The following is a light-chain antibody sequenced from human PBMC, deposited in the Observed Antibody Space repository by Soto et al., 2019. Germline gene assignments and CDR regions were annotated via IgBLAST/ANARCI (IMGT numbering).Light chain of an antibody. CDR2: AAS. CDR1: QSISNY. V-gene: IGKV1-39*01. J-gene: IGKJ1*01. CDR3: QQSYITPWT. Sequence: DIQMTQSPSSLSTSVGDRVTITCRASQSISNYLNWYQQKPGKVPKLVIYAASRLQSGVPSRFSGSGSGTDFTLTISSLQPEDFATYYCQQSYITPWTFGQGTKVEIK.